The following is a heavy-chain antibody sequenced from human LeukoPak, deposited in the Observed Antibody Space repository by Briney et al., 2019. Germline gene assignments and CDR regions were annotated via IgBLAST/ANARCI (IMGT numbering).Heavy chain of an antibody. CDR1: GFTFDNYG. Sequence: GGSLRLSCAASGFTFDNYGMSWVRQAPGKGLEWVSSINWNGDSTTYADSVKGRFTISRDNAKKSLYLQMNSLRAKDTALYYCASATRGGVEAFDIWGQGTLVTVSS. D-gene: IGHD3-16*01. V-gene: IGHV3-20*04. CDR3: ASATRGGVEAFDI. J-gene: IGHJ3*02. CDR2: INWNGDST.